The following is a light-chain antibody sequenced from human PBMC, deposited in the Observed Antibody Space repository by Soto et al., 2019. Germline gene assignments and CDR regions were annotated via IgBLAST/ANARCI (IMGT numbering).Light chain of an antibody. CDR2: EVS. Sequence: QSALTQPASVFGSPGQSITFSCTGTSSDVGGYNFVSWYQQHPGKAPKLMIYEVSNRPSGVSNRFSGSKSGNTASLTISGLQAEDEADYYCSSYTSSSTLVFGTGTKLTVL. J-gene: IGLJ1*01. V-gene: IGLV2-14*01. CDR3: SSYTSSSTLV. CDR1: SSDVGGYNF.